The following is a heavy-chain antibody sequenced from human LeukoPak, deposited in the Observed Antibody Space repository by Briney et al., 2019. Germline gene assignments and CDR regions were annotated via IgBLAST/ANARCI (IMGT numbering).Heavy chain of an antibody. Sequence: GGSLRLSCAASGFTFSNAWMSWVHQAPGKGLEWVGRIKSKTDGGTTDYAAPVKGRFTISRDDSKNTLYLQMNSLKTEDTAVYYCSSPGGAKKGGDYWGQGTLVTVSS. V-gene: IGHV3-15*01. CDR3: SSPGGAKKGGDY. CDR1: GFTFSNAW. J-gene: IGHJ4*02. D-gene: IGHD1-26*01. CDR2: IKSKTDGGTT.